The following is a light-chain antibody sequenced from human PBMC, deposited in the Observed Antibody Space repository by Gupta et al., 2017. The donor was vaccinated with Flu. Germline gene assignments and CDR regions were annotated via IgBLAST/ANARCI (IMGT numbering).Light chain of an antibody. Sequence: IPLTQPPSSLPASVGDRVTITCRASQSISSYLNWYQQKPGKAPKRLIYAASSLQSEVPLRFSGSGSGTEFTLKISSVEPEDVATYYCRQSKRCPRTFGQGTKVEI. CDR3: RQSKRCPRT. V-gene: IGKV1-39*01. J-gene: IGKJ1*01. CDR1: QSISSY. CDR2: AAS.